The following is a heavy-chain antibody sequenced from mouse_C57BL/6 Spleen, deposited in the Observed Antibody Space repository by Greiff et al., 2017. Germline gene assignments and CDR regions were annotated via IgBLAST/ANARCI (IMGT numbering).Heavy chain of an antibody. J-gene: IGHJ3*01. CDR1: GYTFTDYE. CDR2: IDPETGGT. Sequence: VQLKESGAELVRPGASVTLSCKASGYTFTDYEMHWVKQTPVHGLEWIGAIDPETGGTAYNQKFKGKAILTADKSSSTAYMELRSLTSEDAAVYYCTRGGYGSTWFAYWGQGTLVTVSA. D-gene: IGHD1-1*01. CDR3: TRGGYGSTWFAY. V-gene: IGHV1-15*01.